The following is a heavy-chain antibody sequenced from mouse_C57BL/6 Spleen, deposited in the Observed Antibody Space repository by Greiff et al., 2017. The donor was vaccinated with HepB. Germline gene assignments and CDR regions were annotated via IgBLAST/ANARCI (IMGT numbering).Heavy chain of an antibody. V-gene: IGHV2-6-1*01. D-gene: IGHD2-5*01. CDR1: GFSLTSYG. Sequence: VHLVESGPGLVAPSQSLSITCTVSGFSLTSYGVHWVRQPPGKGLEWLVVIWSDGSTTYNSALKSRLSISKDNSKSQVFLKMNSLQTDDTAMYYCARHGSNYPYYAMDYWGQGTSVTVSS. CDR3: ARHGSNYPYYAMDY. CDR2: IWSDGST. J-gene: IGHJ4*01.